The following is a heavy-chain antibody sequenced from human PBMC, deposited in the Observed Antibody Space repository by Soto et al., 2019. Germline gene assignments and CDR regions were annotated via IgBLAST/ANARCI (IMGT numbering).Heavy chain of an antibody. Sequence: QVQLVESGGGVVQPGRSLRLSCAASGFTFSSYAMHWVRQAPGKGLEWVAVISYDGSNKYYADSVKGRFTISRDNPKNTLYLQMNSLRAEDTAVYYCARDGRGIEVSDAFDIWGQGTMVTVSS. CDR3: ARDGRGIEVSDAFDI. CDR2: ISYDGSNK. CDR1: GFTFSSYA. J-gene: IGHJ3*02. V-gene: IGHV3-30-3*01. D-gene: IGHD3-22*01.